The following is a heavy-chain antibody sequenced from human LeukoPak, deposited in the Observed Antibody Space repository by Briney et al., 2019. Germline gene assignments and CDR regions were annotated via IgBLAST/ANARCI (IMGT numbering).Heavy chain of an antibody. CDR3: AKGAARLSLFTSFDY. CDR1: GFTFDDYA. Sequence: GGSLRLSCAASGFTFDDYAMHWVRQAPGKGLEWVSGIGGNSGSIGYADSARRRFTISRDNAKNSLYLQMNSLRPEDMALYYCAKGAARLSLFTSFDYWGQGTLVTVSS. V-gene: IGHV3-9*03. CDR2: IGGNSGSI. D-gene: IGHD3-16*01. J-gene: IGHJ4*02.